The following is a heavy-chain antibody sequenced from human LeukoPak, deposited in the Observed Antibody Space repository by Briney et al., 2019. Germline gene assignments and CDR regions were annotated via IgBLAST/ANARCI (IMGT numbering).Heavy chain of an antibody. Sequence: PSETLSLTCAVYGGSFSGYYWSWIRQPPGKGLEWIGEINHSGSTNYNPSLKSRVTISVDTSKNQFSLKLSSVTAADTAVYYCARCGIEYSSYNWFDPWGQGTLVTVSS. CDR3: ARCGIEYSSYNWFDP. CDR1: GGSFSGYY. CDR2: INHSGST. J-gene: IGHJ5*02. V-gene: IGHV4-34*01. D-gene: IGHD6-6*01.